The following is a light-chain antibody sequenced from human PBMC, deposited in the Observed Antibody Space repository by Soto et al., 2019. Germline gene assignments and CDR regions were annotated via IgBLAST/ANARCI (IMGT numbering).Light chain of an antibody. V-gene: IGLV2-23*02. CDR1: SSDVGNYNL. CDR3: CSYAGDSTPYV. Sequence: ALTQPASVSGSPGLSITISCTGTSSDVGNYNLVSWYQQHPGKAPKLMIYEVSKRPSGVSNRFSGSKSGNTASLTISGLQAEDEADYYCCSYAGDSTPYVFGTGTKVTVL. J-gene: IGLJ1*01. CDR2: EVS.